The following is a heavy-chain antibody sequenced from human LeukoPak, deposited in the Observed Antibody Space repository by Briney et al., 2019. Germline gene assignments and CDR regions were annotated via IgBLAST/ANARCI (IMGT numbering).Heavy chain of an antibody. V-gene: IGHV3-23*01. J-gene: IGHJ4*02. CDR3: AKGTAMVNYFDY. CDR2: ISGSGGST. Sequence: GSLRLSCAASGFPFSDYWMSWVRQAPGKGLEWVSAISGSGGSTYYADSVKGRFTISRDNPKNTLYLQMNSLRAEDTAVYYCAKGTAMVNYFDYWGQGTLVTVSS. CDR1: GFPFSDYW. D-gene: IGHD5-18*01.